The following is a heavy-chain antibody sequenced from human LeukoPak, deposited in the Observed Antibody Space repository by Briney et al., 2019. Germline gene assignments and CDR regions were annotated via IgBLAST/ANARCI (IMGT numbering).Heavy chain of an antibody. CDR1: GGSFSGYY. CDR3: ASTGYCIGGSCYSNYFDH. CDR2: INHSGST. J-gene: IGHJ4*02. D-gene: IGHD2-15*01. V-gene: IGHV4-34*01. Sequence: SETLSLTCAVYGGSFSGYYWSWVRQPPGKGLEWIEEINHSGSTNYNPSLKSRVTVSLDTTKNQVSLELSSVSAADTAVYYCASTGYCIGGSCYSNYFDHWGQGTLVTVSS.